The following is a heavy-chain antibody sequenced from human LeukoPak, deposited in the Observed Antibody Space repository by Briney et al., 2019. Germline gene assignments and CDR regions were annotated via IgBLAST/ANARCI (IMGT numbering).Heavy chain of an antibody. J-gene: IGHJ3*02. D-gene: IGHD3-10*01. V-gene: IGHV3-48*04. CDR1: GFTFSSYS. CDR2: ISTSSDSI. CDR3: ARRVRGIVYTFDI. Sequence: PGGSLRLSCAASGFTFSSYSMSWVRQAPGKGLEWLSYISTSSDSIHYADSVKGRFTISRDDAKNSLYLQMNNLRVEDTAVYYCARRVRGIVYTFDIWGQGTMVIVSS.